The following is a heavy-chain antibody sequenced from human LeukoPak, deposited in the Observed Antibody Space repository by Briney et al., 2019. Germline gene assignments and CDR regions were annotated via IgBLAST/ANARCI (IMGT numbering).Heavy chain of an antibody. CDR1: GFTFSSYA. V-gene: IGHV3-23*01. J-gene: IGHJ5*02. Sequence: GGSLRLTCAASGFTFSSYAMSWVRQSAGKGLEWVSLISASGGSTYYAYSVKGRFTISRDNSKNTLYLQMNSLRAEDTALYYCAKASSGVPAANWFDPWGQGTLVTVSS. CDR3: AKASSGVPAANWFDP. CDR2: ISASGGST. D-gene: IGHD2-2*01.